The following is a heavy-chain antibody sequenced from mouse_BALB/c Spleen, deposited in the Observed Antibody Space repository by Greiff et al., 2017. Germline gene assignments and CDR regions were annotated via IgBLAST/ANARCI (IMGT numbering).Heavy chain of an antibody. J-gene: IGHJ4*01. CDR1: GYTFTSYW. Sequence: EVQLQQSGTVLARPGASVKMSCKASGYTFTSYWMHWVKQRPGQGLEWIGAIYPGNSDTSYNQKFKGKAKLTAVTSTSTAYMELSSLTNEDSAVYYCRYGNPDYAMDYWGQGTSVTVSS. CDR2: IYPGNSDT. CDR3: RYGNPDYAMDY. D-gene: IGHD2-10*02. V-gene: IGHV1-5*01.